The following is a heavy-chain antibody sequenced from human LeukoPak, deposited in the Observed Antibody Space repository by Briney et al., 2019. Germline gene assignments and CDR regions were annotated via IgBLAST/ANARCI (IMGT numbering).Heavy chain of an antibody. D-gene: IGHD6-13*01. CDR1: GGSISSSSYY. CDR3: ARVYYSNSYDYWYFDL. V-gene: IGHV4-39*07. CDR2: IYYSGST. Sequence: SETLSLTCTVSGGSISSSSYYWGWIRQPPGKGLEWIGSIYYSGSTYYNPSLKSRATISVDTSKNQFSLKLSSVTAADTAVYYCARVYYSNSYDYWYFDLWGRGTLVTVSS. J-gene: IGHJ2*01.